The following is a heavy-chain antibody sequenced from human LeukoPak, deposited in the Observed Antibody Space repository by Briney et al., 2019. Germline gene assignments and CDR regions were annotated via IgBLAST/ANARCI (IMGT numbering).Heavy chain of an antibody. CDR1: GFTFSSYA. CDR2: MSGNGGST. CDR3: ARSLIRSTGWYDY. V-gene: IGHV3-23*01. Sequence: PGGSLRLSCAASGFTFSSYALNWVRQAPGTGLEWVSVMSGNGGSTYYADSVKGRFAISRDNSKNTLYLQMNSLRAEDAAVYYWARSLIRSTGWYDYWGQGTLVTVSS. D-gene: IGHD6-19*01. J-gene: IGHJ4*02.